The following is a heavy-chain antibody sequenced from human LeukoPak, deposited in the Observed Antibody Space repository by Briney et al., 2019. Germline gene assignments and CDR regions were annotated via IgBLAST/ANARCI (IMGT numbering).Heavy chain of an antibody. Sequence: GGSLRLSCAASGFTFSNYAMSWVRQAPARGLEWVSSIIGSGVDTFYADSVKGRFTISRDNSRNTLYLQMNSLKAEDTAVYYCAQEKLERRFAFHYWGQGTLVTVSS. D-gene: IGHD1-1*01. V-gene: IGHV3-23*01. CDR2: IIGSGVDT. CDR3: AQEKLERRFAFHY. CDR1: GFTFSNYA. J-gene: IGHJ4*02.